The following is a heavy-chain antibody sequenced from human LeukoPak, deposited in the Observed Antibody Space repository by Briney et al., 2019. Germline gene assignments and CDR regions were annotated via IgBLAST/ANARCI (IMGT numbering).Heavy chain of an antibody. D-gene: IGHD1-26*01. CDR1: GFTVSSNY. Sequence: GGSLRLSCAASGFTVSSNYMSWVRQAPGKGLEWVSVIYSGGSTYYTDSVKGRFTISRDNSKNTLYLQMNSLRAEDTAVYYCASLGVAWEPISYWGQGTLVTVSS. CDR2: IYSGGST. J-gene: IGHJ4*02. V-gene: IGHV3-53*01. CDR3: ASLGVAWEPISY.